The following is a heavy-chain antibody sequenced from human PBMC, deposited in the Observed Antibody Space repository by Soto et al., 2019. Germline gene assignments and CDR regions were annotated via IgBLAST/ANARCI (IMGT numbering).Heavy chain of an antibody. V-gene: IGHV1-18*01. CDR2: ISAYNGNT. CDR3: ASDYDFWSGYLF. J-gene: IGHJ4*02. Sequence: ASVKVSCKASGYTFTSYGISWVRQAPGQGLEWMGWISAYNGNTNYAQKLQGRVTMTTDTSTSTAYMELRSLRSDATAVYYCASDYDFWSGYLFWGQGTQVTVSS. CDR1: GYTFTSYG. D-gene: IGHD3-3*01.